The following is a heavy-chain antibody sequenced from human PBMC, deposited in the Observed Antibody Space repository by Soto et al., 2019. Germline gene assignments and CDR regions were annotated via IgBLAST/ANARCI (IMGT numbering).Heavy chain of an antibody. D-gene: IGHD2-15*01. CDR2: ISSGSSII. Sequence: EVQLVESGGGLVQPGGSLRVSCAASGFTFSSYSMNWVRQAPGKGREWVSYISSGSSIIYYTDSVKGRFTIYRDNARKSLYLQMNSLRDEDTAVYYCARDQTRYCSGGTCYGGGMDVWGQGTTVSVS. J-gene: IGHJ6*02. CDR1: GFTFSSYS. V-gene: IGHV3-48*02. CDR3: ARDQTRYCSGGTCYGGGMDV.